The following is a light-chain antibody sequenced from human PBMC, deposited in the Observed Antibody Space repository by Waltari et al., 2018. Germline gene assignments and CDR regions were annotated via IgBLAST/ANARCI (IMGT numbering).Light chain of an antibody. CDR3: AAWDDSLSKV. Sequence: QSVLTQPPSASGTPGQRVTISCSGSSSNIGSNYVYWYQQLPGTAPKRLIYRNNQRPSGVPDRFSGSKSGTSASLAISGLRSEDEADYYCAAWDDSLSKVFGTGTKVTVL. CDR2: RNN. CDR1: SSNIGSNY. V-gene: IGLV1-47*01. J-gene: IGLJ1*01.